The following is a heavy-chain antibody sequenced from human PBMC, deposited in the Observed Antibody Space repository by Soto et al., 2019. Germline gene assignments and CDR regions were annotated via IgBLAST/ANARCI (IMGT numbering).Heavy chain of an antibody. CDR1: ESTVSRDW. D-gene: IGHD1-26*01. V-gene: IGHV3-7*04. CDR2: INQDGSEK. J-gene: IGHJ4*02. CDR3: SGGVGDAL. Sequence: EVHLVESGGGLVQTGGSLRLSCAIFESTVSRDWMNWVRQAPGKGLEWVAHINQDGSEKYYVDSVKGRFTISRDNAKKSLYLQMNGLRPADPAMYYCSGGVGDALWGQGTLVTVSS.